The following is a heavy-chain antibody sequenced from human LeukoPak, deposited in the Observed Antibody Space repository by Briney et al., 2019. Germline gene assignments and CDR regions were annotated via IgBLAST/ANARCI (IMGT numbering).Heavy chain of an antibody. V-gene: IGHV3-30*03. D-gene: IGHD3-10*01. Sequence: GGSLRLSCTGYGFSFRDYDMHWVRQAPGKGLEWVAVILYDGSRKHYGDSVKGRFTISRDKDTLYLQMNSLRGEDTAVYYCARDYYYYGSGSYFGYYYYGMDVWGQGTTVTVSS. J-gene: IGHJ6*02. CDR1: GFSFRDYD. CDR3: ARDYYYYGSGSYFGYYYYGMDV. CDR2: ILYDGSRK.